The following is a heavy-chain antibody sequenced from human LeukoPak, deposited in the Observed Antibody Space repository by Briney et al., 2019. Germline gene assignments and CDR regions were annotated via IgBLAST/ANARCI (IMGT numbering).Heavy chain of an antibody. Sequence: GSLRLSCAASGFTLSDYYMSWIRQAAGKGLEWLAYISGSSTTIYYADSVKGRFTISRDNANNSLYLQMNSLTAEDTAVYYCARASSPWFRVERAFDPWGQGTLVTVSS. D-gene: IGHD3-10*01. V-gene: IGHV3-11*01. J-gene: IGHJ5*02. CDR3: ARASSPWFRVERAFDP. CDR2: ISGSSTTI. CDR1: GFTLSDYY.